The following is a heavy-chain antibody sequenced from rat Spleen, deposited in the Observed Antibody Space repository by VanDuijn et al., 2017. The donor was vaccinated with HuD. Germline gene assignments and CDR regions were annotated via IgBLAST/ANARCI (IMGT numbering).Heavy chain of an antibody. CDR1: GFTFSNYG. CDR3: TTEDDGSYYPYWYFDF. D-gene: IGHD1-12*02. CDR2: ISYDGSST. Sequence: EVQLVESGGGLVQPGRSLKLSCAASGFTFSNYGMAWVRQTPTKGLEWVASISYDGSSTYYRDSVKGRFTISRDNAKSTLYLQMESLRSEDTATYYCTTEDDGSYYPYWYFDFWGPGTMVTVSS. V-gene: IGHV5-20*01. J-gene: IGHJ1*01.